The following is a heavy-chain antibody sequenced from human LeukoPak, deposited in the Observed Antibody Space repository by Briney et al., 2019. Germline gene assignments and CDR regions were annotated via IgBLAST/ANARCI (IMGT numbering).Heavy chain of an antibody. CDR1: SGSISSYY. V-gene: IGHV4-59*01. CDR3: ARVLSSGGTRYFDY. J-gene: IGHJ4*02. CDR2: IYYSGST. D-gene: IGHD6-19*01. Sequence: PSETLSLTCTVSSGSISSYYWSWIRQPPGKGLEWIGCIYYSGSTNYNPSLKSRVTISVDTSKNQFSLKLSSVTAADTVVYYCARVLSSGGTRYFDYWGQGTLVTVSS.